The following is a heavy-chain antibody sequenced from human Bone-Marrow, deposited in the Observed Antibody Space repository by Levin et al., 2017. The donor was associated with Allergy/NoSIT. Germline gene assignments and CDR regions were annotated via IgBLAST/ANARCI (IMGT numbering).Heavy chain of an antibody. CDR2: IYDSGST. J-gene: IGHJ4*02. CDR3: PRIPDTTSEFDY. D-gene: IGHD5-18*01. V-gene: IGHV4-31*03. Sequence: SETLSLTCTVSGGSIRSGGYYWSWIRQHPGKGLEWIGYIYDSGSTSYNPSLESRVAISVDTSKNQFYLKLTSLTAADTAVYYCPRIPDTTSEFDYWGQGTLVTVSS. CDR1: GGSIRSGGYY.